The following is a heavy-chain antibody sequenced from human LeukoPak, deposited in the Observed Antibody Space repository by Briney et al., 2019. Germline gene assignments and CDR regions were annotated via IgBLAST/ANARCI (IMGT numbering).Heavy chain of an antibody. CDR2: INHSGST. J-gene: IGHJ4*02. CDR3: ATLGEYYDGSGYYYN. CDR1: GGSFSGYY. D-gene: IGHD3-22*01. Sequence: NPSETLSLTCAVYGGSFSGYYWSWIRQPPGKGLEWIGEINHSGSTNYNPSLKSRVTISVDTSKNQFSLKLTSVTAADTAVYYCATLGEYYDGSGYYYNWGQGTLVTVSS. V-gene: IGHV4-34*01.